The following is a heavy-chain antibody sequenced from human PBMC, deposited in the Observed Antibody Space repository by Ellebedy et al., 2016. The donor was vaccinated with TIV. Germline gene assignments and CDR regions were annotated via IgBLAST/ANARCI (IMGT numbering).Heavy chain of an antibody. CDR1: GFTFGSFS. V-gene: IGHV3-21*01. Sequence: PGGSLRLSCAASGFTFGSFSMNWVRQAPGKGLEWVSSISSSGTYIYYGDSVKGRFTISRDKAKDSLSLQMNSLRAEDTAVYYCAREPLMTKVTSDAFDMWGQGTMVTVSS. CDR2: ISSSGTYI. CDR3: AREPLMTKVTSDAFDM. J-gene: IGHJ3*02. D-gene: IGHD4-17*01.